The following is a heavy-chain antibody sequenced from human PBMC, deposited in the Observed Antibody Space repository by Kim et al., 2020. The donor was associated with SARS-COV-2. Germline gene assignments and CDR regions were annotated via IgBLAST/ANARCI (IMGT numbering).Heavy chain of an antibody. CDR2: ISHDGSST. CDR1: GFTFSSCA. CDR3: AKDLWDYSGMDV. V-gene: IGHV3-23*01. J-gene: IGHJ6*02. D-gene: IGHD1-26*01. Sequence: GGSLRLSCAASGFTFSSCAMTWVRQAPGKGLEWVASISHDGSSTHYAGSVKGRFTISRDDSKNTVYLRLNSLRVEDTALYSCAKDLWDYSGMDVWGQGTT.